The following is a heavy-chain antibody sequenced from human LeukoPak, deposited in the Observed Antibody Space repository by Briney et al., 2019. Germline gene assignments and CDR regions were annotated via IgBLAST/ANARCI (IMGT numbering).Heavy chain of an antibody. J-gene: IGHJ5*02. CDR1: GFTFSSYA. CDR3: VRVLSGSWDWFDP. V-gene: IGHV3-30-3*01. D-gene: IGHD3-22*01. CDR2: ISYDGSNK. Sequence: PGGSLRLSCAASGFTFSSYAMHWVRQAPGKGLEWVAVISYDGSNKYYADSVKGRLTISRDNSKNTLYLQMNSLRAEDTALYHCVRVLSGSWDWFDPWGQGTLVTVSS.